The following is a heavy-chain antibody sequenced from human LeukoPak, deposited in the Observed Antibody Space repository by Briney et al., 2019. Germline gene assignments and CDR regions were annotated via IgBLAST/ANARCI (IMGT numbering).Heavy chain of an antibody. D-gene: IGHD3-22*01. V-gene: IGHV1-24*01. CDR1: GYSLSELS. Sequence: ASVKVSCKVSGYSLSELSMHWVRQAPGKGLEWMGGFDPEDGKTINAQKFQGRLTMTEDTSTDTAYMELSSLRSEDTAVYYCTTVRFEVDSSGYYHNYFDPWGQGTLVTVSS. J-gene: IGHJ5*02. CDR2: FDPEDGKT. CDR3: TTVRFEVDSSGYYHNYFDP.